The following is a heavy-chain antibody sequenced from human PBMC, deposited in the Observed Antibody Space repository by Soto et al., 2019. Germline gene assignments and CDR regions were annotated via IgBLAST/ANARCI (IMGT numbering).Heavy chain of an antibody. D-gene: IGHD3-3*01. CDR1: GFTFSSYA. J-gene: IGHJ6*02. CDR2: ISGSGGST. Sequence: GSLRLSCAASGFTFSSYAMSWVRQAPGKGLEWVSAISGSGGSTYYADSVKGRFTISRDNSKNTLYLQMNSLRAEDTAVYYCARDEDTIFGVVISYYYYGMDVWGQGTTVTVSS. CDR3: ARDEDTIFGVVISYYYYGMDV. V-gene: IGHV3-23*01.